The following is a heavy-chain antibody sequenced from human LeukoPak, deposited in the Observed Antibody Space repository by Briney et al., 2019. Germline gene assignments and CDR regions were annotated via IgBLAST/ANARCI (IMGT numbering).Heavy chain of an antibody. D-gene: IGHD2-8*01. CDR2: INPNSGGT. Sequence: GASVKVSCKASGYTFTGYYMHWVRQAPGQGLEWMGWINPNSGGTNYAQKFQGRVTMTRDTSISTAYMELSRLRSDDTAVYYCATGGGYCTNGVCPNWFDPWGQGTLVTVSS. CDR3: ATGGGYCTNGVCPNWFDP. CDR1: GYTFTGYY. V-gene: IGHV1-2*02. J-gene: IGHJ5*02.